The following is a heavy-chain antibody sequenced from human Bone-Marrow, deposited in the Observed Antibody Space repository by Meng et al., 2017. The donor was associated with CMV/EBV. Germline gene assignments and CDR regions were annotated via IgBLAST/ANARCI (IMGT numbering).Heavy chain of an antibody. Sequence: ASVKVSCKASRYTFTAHYIHWVRQAPGQGLEWMGWINTDNGVTDYAQRFQGRVTMTKDTSISTAYMELSRLRSDDTAVYYCARDQYYDILTGYYKRRGYFDLWGRGTLVTVSS. CDR1: RYTFTAHY. V-gene: IGHV1-2*02. D-gene: IGHD3-9*01. J-gene: IGHJ2*01. CDR2: INTDNGVT. CDR3: ARDQYYDILTGYYKRRGYFDL.